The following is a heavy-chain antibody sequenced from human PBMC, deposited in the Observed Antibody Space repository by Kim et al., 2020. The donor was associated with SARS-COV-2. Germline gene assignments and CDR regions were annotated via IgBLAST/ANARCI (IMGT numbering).Heavy chain of an antibody. D-gene: IGHD4-4*01. J-gene: IGHJ4*02. Sequence: GGSLRLSCFASGFTFDDYTLHWVRQAPGQRLEWVSLINWDGQSTHYADSVKGRFSISRDNSKNSLYLQMHNLRVDDTALYYCAKDIGVNSNAKFCFDSWGQGTLVTVSS. CDR3: AKDIGVNSNAKFCFDS. CDR1: GFTFDDYT. V-gene: IGHV3-43*01. CDR2: INWDGQST.